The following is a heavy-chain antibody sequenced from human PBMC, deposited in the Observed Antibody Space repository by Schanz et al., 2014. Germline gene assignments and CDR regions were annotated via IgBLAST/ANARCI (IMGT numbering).Heavy chain of an antibody. D-gene: IGHD3-10*01. CDR1: GFSFSNYA. CDR2: ISGFGTGA. V-gene: IGHV3-23*04. CDR3: VKEGTVVSGSPRDY. J-gene: IGHJ4*02. Sequence: EVRLVESGGGLVQPGGSLRLSCAASGFSFSNYALVLVRPPPGKGLEWISGISGFGTGAYYTDSVKGRFTISRDNSKNTLDLQMSSLRADDTAVYYCVKEGTVVSGSPRDYWGQGALVTVSS.